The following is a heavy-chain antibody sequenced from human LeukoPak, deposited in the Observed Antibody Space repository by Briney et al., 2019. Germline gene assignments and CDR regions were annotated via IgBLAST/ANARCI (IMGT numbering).Heavy chain of an antibody. D-gene: IGHD4-17*01. Sequence: GGSLRLSCAASGFTFSSYGMSWVRQAPGKGLEWVSYISSSGSTIYCADSVKGRFTISRDNAKNSLYLQINSLRAEDTAVYYCARDFYGDYAYFDYWGQGTLVTVSS. CDR2: ISSSGSTI. CDR1: GFTFSSYG. V-gene: IGHV3-48*04. J-gene: IGHJ4*02. CDR3: ARDFYGDYAYFDY.